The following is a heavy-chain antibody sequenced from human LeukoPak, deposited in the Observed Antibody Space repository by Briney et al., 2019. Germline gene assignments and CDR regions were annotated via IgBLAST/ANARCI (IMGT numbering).Heavy chain of an antibody. D-gene: IGHD3-22*01. CDR1: GFTFDDYA. CDR3: AKGPPRTYYYDSSGYLGEYYFDY. CDR2: ISWNSGSI. J-gene: IGHJ4*02. V-gene: IGHV3-9*03. Sequence: PGGSLRLSCTASGFTFDDYAMHWVRQAPGKGLEWVSGISWNSGSIGYADSVKGRFTISRDNAKNSLYLQMNSLRAEDMALYYCAKGPPRTYYYDSSGYLGEYYFDYWGQGTLVTVSS.